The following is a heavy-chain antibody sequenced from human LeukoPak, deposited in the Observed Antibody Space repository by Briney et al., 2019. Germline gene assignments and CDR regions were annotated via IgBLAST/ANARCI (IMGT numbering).Heavy chain of an antibody. Sequence: GGSLRLSCEASGFTFSSYWMSWVRQAPGKGLEWVSYISSSSSTIYYADSVKGRFTISRDNAKNSLYLQMNSLRDEDTAVYYCARADPGYYDSSGYYYGGATLGYWGQGTLVTVSS. V-gene: IGHV3-48*02. CDR2: ISSSSSTI. CDR3: ARADPGYYDSSGYYYGGATLGY. CDR1: GFTFSSYW. J-gene: IGHJ4*02. D-gene: IGHD3-22*01.